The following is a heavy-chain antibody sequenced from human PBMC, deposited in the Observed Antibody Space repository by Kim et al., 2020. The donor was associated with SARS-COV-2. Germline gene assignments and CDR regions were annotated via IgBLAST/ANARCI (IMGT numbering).Heavy chain of an antibody. J-gene: IGHJ6*02. V-gene: IGHV3-30*07. D-gene: IGHD3-22*01. Sequence: RFTISRDNSKNTLYLQMNSLRAEDTAVYYCARDLAYDSSGYYYYYYGMDVWGQGTTVTVSS. CDR3: ARDLAYDSSGYYYYYYGMDV.